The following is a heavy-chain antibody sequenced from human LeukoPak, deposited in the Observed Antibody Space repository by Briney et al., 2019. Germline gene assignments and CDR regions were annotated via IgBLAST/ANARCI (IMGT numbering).Heavy chain of an antibody. CDR1: GYTFTSYA. J-gene: IGHJ4*02. CDR2: INAGNGNT. D-gene: IGHD3-22*01. CDR3: ARALASSGSFDY. Sequence: ASVKVSCKASGYTFTSYAMHWVRQAPGQRLEWMGWINAGNGNTKYSQKFQGRVTITRDTSASTAYMELSSLRSEDTAVYYCARALASSGSFDYWGQGTLVTASS. V-gene: IGHV1-3*01.